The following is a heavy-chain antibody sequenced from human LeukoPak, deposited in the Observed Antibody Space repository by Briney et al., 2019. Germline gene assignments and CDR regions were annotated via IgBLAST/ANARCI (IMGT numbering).Heavy chain of an antibody. CDR2: ISAENGNM. CDR1: GYTFSNYG. CDR3: ARDGTSTDDY. V-gene: IGHV1-18*01. Sequence: VASVKVSCKASGYTFSNYGISWIRQSPGQGPEWMGWISAENGNMNYAQKFQGRFTVTTDSSTSTAYMELRNLRSDDTAVYYCARDGTSTDDYWGQGTLVTVSS. J-gene: IGHJ4*02. D-gene: IGHD2-2*01.